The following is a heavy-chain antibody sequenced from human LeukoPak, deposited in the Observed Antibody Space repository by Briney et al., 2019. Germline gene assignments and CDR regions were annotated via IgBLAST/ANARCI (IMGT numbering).Heavy chain of an antibody. V-gene: IGHV3-53*01. Sequence: PGGSLILSCAAAGFSASNNYMIWLRPAAGKGLEWGSLLYTGGETNYADSVQGRFTMSRDTSKNTVSLHMNGLRAEDTAVYYCARGFAPAYNFGVFDYWGQGTLVTVSS. J-gene: IGHJ4*02. D-gene: IGHD5-24*01. CDR3: ARGFAPAYNFGVFDY. CDR1: GFSASNNY. CDR2: LYTGGET.